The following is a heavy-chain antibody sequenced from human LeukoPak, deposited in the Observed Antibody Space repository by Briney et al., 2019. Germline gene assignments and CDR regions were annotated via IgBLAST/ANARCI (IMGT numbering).Heavy chain of an antibody. Sequence: SETLSLTCTVSGGSISSTNLYWGWIRQPPGKGLEWIGSIYHSGSTCYNPSLKSRVTISVDTSKNQFSLKLSSVTAADTAVYYCARTYSSTSLFIDYWGQGTLVTVSP. V-gene: IGHV4-39*07. CDR3: ARTYSSTSLFIDY. J-gene: IGHJ4*02. CDR1: GGSISSTNLY. CDR2: IYHSGST. D-gene: IGHD2-2*01.